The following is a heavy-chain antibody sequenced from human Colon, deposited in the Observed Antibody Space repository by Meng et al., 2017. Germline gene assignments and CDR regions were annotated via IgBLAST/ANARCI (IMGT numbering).Heavy chain of an antibody. CDR3: ARADCTAGICYQFDN. J-gene: IGHJ4*02. D-gene: IGHD2-8*02. CDR2: IFYTGSA. CDR1: GLPSGTTGDY. Sequence: QQSGPGMVKPSPTLSLTCNVSGLPSGTTGDYWTWIRQRPGKGLEWIGKIFYTGSAHYNPSLKTRAAMSVDRSKNQFSLKLNSVTAADTAVYYCARADCTAGICYQFDNWGQGTLVTVSS. V-gene: IGHV4-31*03.